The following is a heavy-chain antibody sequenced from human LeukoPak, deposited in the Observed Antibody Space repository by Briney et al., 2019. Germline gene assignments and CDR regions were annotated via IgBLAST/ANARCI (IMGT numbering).Heavy chain of an antibody. V-gene: IGHV3-23*01. J-gene: IGHJ4*02. CDR1: GFTFSSYA. D-gene: IGHD5-18*01. CDR3: SEIALPGYPYYFDY. CDR2: ISGSGGST. Sequence: GGSLRLSCAASGFTFSSYAMSWVRQAPGKGLEWVSAISGSGGSTYYADSVKGRFTISRDNSKNTLYLQMNSLRPEDTAVYYCSEIALPGYPYYFDYWGQGTLVTVSS.